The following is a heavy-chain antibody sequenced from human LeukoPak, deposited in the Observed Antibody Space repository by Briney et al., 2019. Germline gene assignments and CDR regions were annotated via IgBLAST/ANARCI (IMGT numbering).Heavy chain of an antibody. CDR2: ISAYNGNT. V-gene: IGHV1-18*01. J-gene: IGHJ4*02. CDR3: ARGTGYGDYPN. D-gene: IGHD4-17*01. CDR1: GSPFTSYG. Sequence: ASVKVSFKASGSPFTSYGISWVRQAPGQGLEWMGWISAYNGNTNYSQKLQGRVTMTTDTSTSTAYMELRSLRSDDTAVYYCARGTGYGDYPNWGQGTLVTVSS.